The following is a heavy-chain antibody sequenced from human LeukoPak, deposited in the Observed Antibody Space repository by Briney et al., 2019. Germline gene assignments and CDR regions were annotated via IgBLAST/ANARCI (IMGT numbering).Heavy chain of an antibody. CDR1: GASISSYY. CDR3: ARGVEYFDY. V-gene: IGHV4-59*01. CDR2: IYYSGST. Sequence: SSETLSLTCTVSGASISSYYWTWIRQPPGKGLEWIGYIYYSGSTNYNPSLKSRVTISVDTSKNQFSLKLSSVTAADTAVYYCARGVEYFDYWGQGTLVTVSS. J-gene: IGHJ4*02. D-gene: IGHD5-24*01.